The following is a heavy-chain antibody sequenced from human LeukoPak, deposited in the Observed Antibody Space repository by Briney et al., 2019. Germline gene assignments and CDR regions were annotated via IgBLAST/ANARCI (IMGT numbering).Heavy chain of an antibody. J-gene: IGHJ3*02. Sequence: SETLSLTCTVSGGSIRSYYWSWIRQPPGKGLEWIGYIYYSGSTNYNPSLKSRVTISADTSKNQFSLKLSSVTAADTAVYYCARDMTYYDSSGLPDAFDIWGQGTMVTVSS. CDR1: GGSIRSYY. D-gene: IGHD3-22*01. CDR2: IYYSGST. V-gene: IGHV4-59*01. CDR3: ARDMTYYDSSGLPDAFDI.